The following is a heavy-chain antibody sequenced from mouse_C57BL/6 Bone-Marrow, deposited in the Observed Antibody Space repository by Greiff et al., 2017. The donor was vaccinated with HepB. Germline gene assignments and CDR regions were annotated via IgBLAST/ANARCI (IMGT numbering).Heavy chain of an antibody. V-gene: IGHV1-50*01. D-gene: IGHD2-9*01. CDR3: ARAYYGYERVAY. CDR2: IDPSDSYT. CDR1: GYTFTSYW. J-gene: IGHJ3*01. Sequence: QVQLQQPGAELVKPGASVKLSCKASGYTFTSYWMQWVKQRPGQGLEWIGEIDPSDSYTNYNQKFKGKATLTVDTSSSTAYMQLSSLTSEDSAVYYGARAYYGYERVAYWGQGTLVTVSA.